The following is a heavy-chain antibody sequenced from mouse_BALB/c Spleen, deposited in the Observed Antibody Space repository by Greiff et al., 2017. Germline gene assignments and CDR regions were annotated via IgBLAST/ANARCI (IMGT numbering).Heavy chain of an antibody. CDR2: IDPANGNT. V-gene: IGHV14-3*02. CDR1: GFNIKDTY. J-gene: IGHJ4*01. Sequence: VQLQQSGAELVKPGASVKLSCTASGFNIKDTYMHWVKQRPEQGLEWIGRIDPANGNTKYDPKFQGKATITADTSSNTAYLQLSSLTSEDTAVYYCAREYRYDDYAMDYWGQGTSVTVSS. D-gene: IGHD2-14*01. CDR3: AREYRYDDYAMDY.